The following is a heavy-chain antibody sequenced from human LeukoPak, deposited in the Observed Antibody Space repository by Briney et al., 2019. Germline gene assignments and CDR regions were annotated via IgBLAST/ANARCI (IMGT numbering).Heavy chain of an antibody. J-gene: IGHJ4*02. D-gene: IGHD4-23*01. Sequence: ASVKVSCKASGGTFSSYAISWVRQAPGQGLEWMGGIIPIFGTANYAQKFQGRVTITTDESTSTAYMELSSLRSEDTAVYYCARGPDHDYGGNSWGQGTLVTVSS. CDR3: ARGPDHDYGGNS. CDR2: IIPIFGTA. CDR1: GGTFSSYA. V-gene: IGHV1-69*05.